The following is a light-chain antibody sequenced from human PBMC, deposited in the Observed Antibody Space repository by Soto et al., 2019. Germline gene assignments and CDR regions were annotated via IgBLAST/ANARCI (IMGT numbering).Light chain of an antibody. CDR2: EVS. CDR3: SSYTTSSTLV. J-gene: IGLJ3*02. V-gene: IGLV2-14*01. CDR1: SSDIGAYNY. Sequence: QSVLTQPASVSASPGQSITISCTGTSSDIGAYNYVSWYQQYPGKAPKLMIYEVSSWPSGVSNRFSGSKSGNTASLTISGLQAEDEADYYCSSYTTSSTLVCGGGTKLTVL.